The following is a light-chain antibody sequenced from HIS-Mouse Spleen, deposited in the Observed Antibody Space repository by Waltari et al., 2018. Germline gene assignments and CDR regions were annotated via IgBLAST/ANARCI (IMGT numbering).Light chain of an antibody. CDR2: RNN. J-gene: IGLJ1*01. V-gene: IGLV1-47*01. CDR1: SSNIGSTY. CDR3: AAWDDSLSGYV. Sequence: QSVLTQPPSASGTPGQRVTISCSGSSSNIGSTYVYWYQQLPGTAPKHLIYRNNQRPSGVPDRFSGSKSGTSASLAISGLRSEDEADYYCAAWDDSLSGYVFGTGTKVTVL.